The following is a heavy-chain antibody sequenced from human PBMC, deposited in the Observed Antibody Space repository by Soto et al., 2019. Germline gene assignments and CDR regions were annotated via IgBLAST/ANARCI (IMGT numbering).Heavy chain of an antibody. J-gene: IGHJ4*02. CDR2: ISYDGSNK. V-gene: IGHV3-30-3*01. CDR1: GFTFSSYA. Sequence: QVQLVESGGGVVQPGRSLRLSCAASGFTFSSYAMHWVRQAPGKGLEWVAVISYDGSNKYYADSVKGRFTISRDNSKNTLYLQMNSLRAEDTAVYYCARERVVAVTFDYWGQGTLVTVSS. D-gene: IGHD2-15*01. CDR3: ARERVVAVTFDY.